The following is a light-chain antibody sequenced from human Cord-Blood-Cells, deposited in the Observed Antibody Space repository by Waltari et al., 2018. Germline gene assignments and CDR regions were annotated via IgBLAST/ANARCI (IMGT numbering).Light chain of an antibody. CDR1: RSDVGSYNL. CDR3: CSYAGSSTFAV. V-gene: IGLV2-23*03. CDR2: EGS. J-gene: IGLJ3*02. Sequence: QSALTQPASVSGSPGQSITISCTGTRSDVGSYNLVPWYQQHPGKAPKLMIYEGSKRPSGVSNRFSGSKSGNTASLTISGLQAEDEADYYCCSYAGSSTFAVFGGGTKLTVL.